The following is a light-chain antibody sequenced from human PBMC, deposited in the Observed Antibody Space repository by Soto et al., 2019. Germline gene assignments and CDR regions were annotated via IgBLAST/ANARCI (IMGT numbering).Light chain of an antibody. CDR3: QQRSNFLWT. CDR2: DTS. CDR1: QSVSSY. Sequence: EIVLTQSPATLSLSPGERATLSCRASQSVSSYLAWYQQKPGQAPRLLMYDTSNRATGIPARFSGSGSGTDFTPTISSLEPEEFAVYYCQQRSNFLWTFGKGTKVEIK. J-gene: IGKJ1*01. V-gene: IGKV3-11*01.